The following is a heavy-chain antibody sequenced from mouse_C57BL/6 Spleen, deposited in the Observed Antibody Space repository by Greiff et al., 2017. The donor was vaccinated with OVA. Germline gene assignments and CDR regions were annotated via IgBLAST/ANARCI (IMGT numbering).Heavy chain of an antibody. J-gene: IGHJ4*01. D-gene: IGHD1-1*01. CDR1: GFTFSDYY. Sequence: EVKLMESEGGLVQPGSSMKLSCTASGFTFSDYYMAWVRQVPEKGLEWVANINYDGSSTYYLDSLKSRFIISRDNAKNILYLQMSSLKSEDTATYFCARTVVGAMDYWGQGTSVTVSS. CDR3: ARTVVGAMDY. V-gene: IGHV5-16*01. CDR2: INYDGSST.